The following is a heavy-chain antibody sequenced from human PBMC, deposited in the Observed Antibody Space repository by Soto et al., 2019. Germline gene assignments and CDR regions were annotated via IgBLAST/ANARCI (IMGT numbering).Heavy chain of an antibody. CDR1: GFTFSSYA. V-gene: IGHV3-30-3*01. J-gene: IGHJ2*01. CDR3: ARPLWRNDYNWGYFDL. Sequence: VQLVDSGGGVVQPGRSLRLSCAASGFTFSSYAMHWVRQAPGKGLEWVAVISYDGSNKYYADSVKGRFTISRDNSKNPLDLQMNSLRAEDTAVYYWARPLWRNDYNWGYFDLWGRGTLVTVSS. CDR2: ISYDGSNK. D-gene: IGHD4-4*01.